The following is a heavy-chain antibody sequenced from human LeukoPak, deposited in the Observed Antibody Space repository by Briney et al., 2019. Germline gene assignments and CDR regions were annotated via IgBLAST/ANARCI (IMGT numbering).Heavy chain of an antibody. CDR1: GFTFSSYA. V-gene: IGHV3-23*01. CDR2: ISSSGGSA. D-gene: IGHD2-2*01. J-gene: IGHJ4*02. Sequence: PGGSLRLSCAASGFTFSSYAMSWVRQAPGKGLEWVSAISSSGGSAYYADSVKGRFTISRDNSKNTLYLQMNSLRAEDTAVYYCAKDGCSSTSCQVDYWGQGTLVTVSS. CDR3: AKDGCSSTSCQVDY.